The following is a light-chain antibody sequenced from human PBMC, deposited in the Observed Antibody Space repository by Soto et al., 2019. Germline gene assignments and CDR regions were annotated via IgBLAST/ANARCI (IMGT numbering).Light chain of an antibody. Sequence: EVVLTQSPVTLSLSPGERATLSCRASQSFRGLLAWYQQKPGQAPRLLIYDAYNRATGIPPRFSGSGSGKNFTLTISSLEPKDSAVYYCQQRPMWPITFGQGTRLKIK. J-gene: IGKJ5*01. CDR3: QQRPMWPIT. CDR1: QSFRGL. V-gene: IGKV3-11*01. CDR2: DAY.